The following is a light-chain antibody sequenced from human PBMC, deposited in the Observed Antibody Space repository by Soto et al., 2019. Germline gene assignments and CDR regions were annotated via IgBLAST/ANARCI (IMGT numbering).Light chain of an antibody. CDR2: AAS. CDR3: QQYAASPIT. V-gene: IGKV3-20*01. Sequence: VLTQSPATLALSPGEATPISCRASQTVSRNYLAWYQQKPGQAPRLLIYAASSRTTGIPDRFSGSGSGTEFTLTISRLEPEDFAVFYCQQYAASPITFGQGTRLEIK. CDR1: QTVSRNY. J-gene: IGKJ5*01.